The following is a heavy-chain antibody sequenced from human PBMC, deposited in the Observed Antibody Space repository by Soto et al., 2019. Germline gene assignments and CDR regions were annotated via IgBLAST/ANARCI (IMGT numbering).Heavy chain of an antibody. CDR3: ARPSVRDGYNPYFDY. V-gene: IGHV5-51*01. J-gene: IGHJ4*02. D-gene: IGHD5-12*01. CDR1: GYSFTSYW. Sequence: EVQLVQSGAEVKKPGESLKISCKGSGYSFTSYWIGWVRQMPGKGLEWMGIIYPGDSDTRYSPSFQGQVTISADKSISTAYLQWSSLKASDTAMYYCARPSVRDGYNPYFDYWGQGTLVTVSS. CDR2: IYPGDSDT.